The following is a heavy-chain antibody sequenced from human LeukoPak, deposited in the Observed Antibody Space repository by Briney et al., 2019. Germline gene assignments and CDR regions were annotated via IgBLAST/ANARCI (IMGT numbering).Heavy chain of an antibody. CDR2: ISSSSSYI. CDR3: ASNWGSYPDC. V-gene: IGHV3-21*01. J-gene: IGHJ4*02. CDR1: GFTFSSYS. D-gene: IGHD3-16*01. Sequence: PGGSLRLSCAASGFTFSSYSMNWVRQAPGKGLEWVSSISSSSSYIYYADSVKGRFSISRDNAKNSLYLQMNSLRAEDTALYYCASNWGSYPDCWGRGVLVTVSS.